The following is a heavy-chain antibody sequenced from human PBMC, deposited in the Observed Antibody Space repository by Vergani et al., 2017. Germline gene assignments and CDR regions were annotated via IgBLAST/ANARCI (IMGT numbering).Heavy chain of an antibody. Sequence: EVQLLESGGGLVQPGGSLRLSCAASGFTFSSYAMSWVRQAPGKGRGGVSAISGSGGSTYYADAVTGRFTISRDNSKNTLYLQMNSLRAEDTAVYYCAKGLVVAATFILFGRDAFDIWGQGTMVTVSS. J-gene: IGHJ3*02. CDR1: GFTFSSYA. CDR3: AKGLVVAATFILFGRDAFDI. CDR2: ISGSGGST. V-gene: IGHV3-23*01. D-gene: IGHD2-15*01.